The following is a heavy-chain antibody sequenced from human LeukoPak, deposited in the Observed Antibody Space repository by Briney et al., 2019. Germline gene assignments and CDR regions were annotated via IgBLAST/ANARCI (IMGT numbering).Heavy chain of an antibody. J-gene: IGHJ4*02. CDR2: FDPEDGET. CDR3: ARVRDSSGWYFWDY. V-gene: IGHV1-24*01. CDR1: GYTLTELS. Sequence: GASVKVSCKVSGYTLTELSMHWVRQAPGKGLEWMGGFDPEDGETIYAQKFQGRVTMTRDMSTSTVYMELSSLRSEDTAVYYCARVRDSSGWYFWDYWGQGTLVTVSS. D-gene: IGHD6-19*01.